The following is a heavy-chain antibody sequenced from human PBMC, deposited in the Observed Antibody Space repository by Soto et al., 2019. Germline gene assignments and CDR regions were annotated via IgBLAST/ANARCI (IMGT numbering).Heavy chain of an antibody. Sequence: SETVSLTCTVSGGSISSGDYYWSWIRQPPGKGLEWIGYIYYSGSTYYNPSLKSRVTISVDTSKNQFSLKLSSVTAADTAVYYCASYFTIFGVAPRDYYYGMDVWGQGTTVTVSS. CDR1: GGSISSGDYY. V-gene: IGHV4-30-4*01. CDR2: IYYSGST. J-gene: IGHJ6*02. CDR3: ASYFTIFGVAPRDYYYGMDV. D-gene: IGHD3-3*01.